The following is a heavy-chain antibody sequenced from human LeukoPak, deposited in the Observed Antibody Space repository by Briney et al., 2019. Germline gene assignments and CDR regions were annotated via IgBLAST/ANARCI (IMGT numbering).Heavy chain of an antibody. J-gene: IGHJ6*02. Sequence: SETLSLTCAVYGGSFSGYYWSWIRQPPGKGLEWIGEINHSGSTNYNPSLKSRVTISVDTSKNQFSLKLSSVTAADTAAYYCARRYCSSTSCHLWNYYYYYGMDVWGQGTTVTVSS. D-gene: IGHD2-2*01. CDR1: GGSFSGYY. CDR3: ARRYCSSTSCHLWNYYYYYGMDV. V-gene: IGHV4-34*01. CDR2: INHSGST.